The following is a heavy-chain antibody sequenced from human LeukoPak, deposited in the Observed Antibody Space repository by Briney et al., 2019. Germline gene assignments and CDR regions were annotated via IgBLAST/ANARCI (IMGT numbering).Heavy chain of an antibody. CDR2: ISHDGSNK. CDR3: ARAKPKNMVRGLIMRRESRYYFDY. D-gene: IGHD3-10*01. Sequence: GGSLRLSCAASGFTFSSYAMHWVRQAPGKGLEWVAVISHDGSNKNYADSVKGRFTISRDNSKSTLYIQMNSLRAEDTAVYYCARAKPKNMVRGLIMRRESRYYFDYWGQGTLVTVSS. J-gene: IGHJ4*02. V-gene: IGHV3-30*14. CDR1: GFTFSSYA.